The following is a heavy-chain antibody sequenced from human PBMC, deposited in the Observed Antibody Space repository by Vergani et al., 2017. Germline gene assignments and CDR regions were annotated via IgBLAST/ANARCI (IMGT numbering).Heavy chain of an antibody. D-gene: IGHD1-1*01. CDR3: ARDTTDTDS. Sequence: EVELVQSGPEMRKPGESLKISCKGSEYSFRNYWIGWVRQIPGKGLEWMGIIYPADSDTRYSPSFQGQVTISADKSISTAFLQWDSLKDSDTALYYCARDTTDTDSGDQGGLVTVSS. J-gene: IGHJ4*02. CDR2: IYPADSDT. CDR1: EYSFRNYW. V-gene: IGHV5-51*03.